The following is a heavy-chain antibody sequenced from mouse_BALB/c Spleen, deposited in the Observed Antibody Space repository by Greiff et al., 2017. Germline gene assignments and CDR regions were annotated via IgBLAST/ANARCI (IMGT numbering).Heavy chain of an antibody. CDR1: GFTFTDYY. D-gene: IGHD1-1*01. Sequence: EVKLMESGGGLVQPGGSLRLSCATSGFTFTDYYMSWVRQPPGKALEWLGFIRNKANGYTTEYSASVKGRFTISRDNSQSILYLQMNTLRAEDSATYYCARDNTVVATRAMDYWGQGTSVTVSS. V-gene: IGHV7-3*02. J-gene: IGHJ4*01. CDR3: ARDNTVVATRAMDY. CDR2: IRNKANGYTT.